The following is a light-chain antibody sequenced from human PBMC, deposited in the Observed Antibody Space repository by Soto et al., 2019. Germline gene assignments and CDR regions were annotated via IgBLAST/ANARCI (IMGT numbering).Light chain of an antibody. V-gene: IGKV2-28*01. CDR1: QSXRHSNGYHY. Sequence: DIAXTQSPLSLPVTPGEPAXISFRSSQSXRHSNGYHYLDWYLQKPGQSPQLLIDLGPNRASGVPDRFSGSGSGTDFTLEISRVEAEDVGVYYCMQALQTPLYTFGQGTKVDMK. CDR2: LGP. CDR3: MQALQTPLYT. J-gene: IGKJ2*01.